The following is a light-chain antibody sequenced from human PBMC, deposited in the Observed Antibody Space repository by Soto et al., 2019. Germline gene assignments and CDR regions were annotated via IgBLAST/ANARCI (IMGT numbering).Light chain of an antibody. V-gene: IGKV4-1*01. J-gene: IGKJ5*01. CDR3: QQYNNWPPST. Sequence: DIVMTQSPDSLAVSLGERATSNCKSSQSFLHSSNNKNFLAWYLQKPGQAPRLLIYDKSSRAPGVPARFSGSGTGTDFTLTINSLQSEDVGVYYCQQYNNWPPSTFGQGTRLEIK. CDR1: QSFLHSSNNKNF. CDR2: DKS.